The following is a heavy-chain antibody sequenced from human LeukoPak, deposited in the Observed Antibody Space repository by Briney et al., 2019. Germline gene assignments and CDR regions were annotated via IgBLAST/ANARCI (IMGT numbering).Heavy chain of an antibody. CDR3: ARSSTIGWNNYDY. CDR2: IIPIFGTA. D-gene: IGHD1-1*01. V-gene: IGHV1-69*01. J-gene: IGHJ4*02. CDR1: GGTFSSYA. Sequence: ASVKVSCEASGGTFSSYAISWVRQAPGQGLEWMGGIIPIFGTANYAQKFQGRVTITADESTSTAYMELSSLRSEDTAVYYCARSSTIGWNNYDYWGQGTLVTVSS.